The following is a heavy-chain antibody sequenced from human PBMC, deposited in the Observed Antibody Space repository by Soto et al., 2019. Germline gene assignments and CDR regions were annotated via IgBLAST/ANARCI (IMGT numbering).Heavy chain of an antibody. Sequence: PSQTLSLTCAISGDSVSTNSAAWNWIRQSPSKGLERLGRTYYKSKWNNNYAVSVKSRITISPDTSKNQFSLHLNSVTPEDTAVYYCARGDQWLEYWGQGTLVTVSS. CDR2: TYYKSKWNN. D-gene: IGHD6-19*01. V-gene: IGHV6-1*01. J-gene: IGHJ4*02. CDR1: GDSVSTNSAA. CDR3: ARGDQWLEY.